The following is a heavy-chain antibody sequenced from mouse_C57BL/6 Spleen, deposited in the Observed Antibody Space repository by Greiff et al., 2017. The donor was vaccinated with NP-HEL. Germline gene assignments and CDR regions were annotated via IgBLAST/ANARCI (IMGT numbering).Heavy chain of an antibody. J-gene: IGHJ4*01. V-gene: IGHV2-9-1*01. D-gene: IGHD2-3*01. CDR1: GFSLTSYA. Sequence: VQLVESGPGLVAPSQSLSITCTVSGFSLTSYAISWVRQPPGKGLEWLGVIWTGGGTNYNSALKSRLSISKDNSKSQVFLKMNSLQTDDTARYYCARNSFYDGYYVRYAMDYWGQGTSVTVSS. CDR3: ARNSFYDGYYVRYAMDY. CDR2: IWTGGGT.